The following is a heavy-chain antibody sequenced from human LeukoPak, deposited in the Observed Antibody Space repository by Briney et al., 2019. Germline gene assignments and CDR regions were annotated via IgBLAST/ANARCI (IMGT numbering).Heavy chain of an antibody. CDR3: TRSFPGIVGAADF. CDR1: GGSFSGYY. J-gene: IGHJ4*02. Sequence: SETPSLTCAVYGGSFSGYYWSWIRQPPGKGLEWIGEINHSGSTNYNPSLKSRVTISVDTSKNQFSLKVTSMTAADTGVYYCTRSFPGIVGAADFWGQGTLVTVSS. D-gene: IGHD1-26*01. CDR2: INHSGST. V-gene: IGHV4-34*01.